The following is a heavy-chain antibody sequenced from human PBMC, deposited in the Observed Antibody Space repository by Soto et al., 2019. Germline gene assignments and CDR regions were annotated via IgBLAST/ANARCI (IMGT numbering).Heavy chain of an antibody. CDR2: IYYSGST. CDR1: GGSISSSSYY. D-gene: IGHD5-12*01. CDR3: ARRGYSGYPSYYYYMDV. V-gene: IGHV4-39*01. J-gene: IGHJ6*03. Sequence: SETLSLTCTVSGGSISSSSYYWGWIRQPPGKGLEWIGSIYYSGSTYYNPSLKSRVTISVDTSKNQFSLKLSSVTAADTAVYYCARRGYSGYPSYYYYMDVWGKGTTVTVSS.